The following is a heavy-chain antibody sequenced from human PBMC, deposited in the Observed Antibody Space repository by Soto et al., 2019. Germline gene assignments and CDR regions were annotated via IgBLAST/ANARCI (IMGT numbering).Heavy chain of an antibody. CDR2: LYHSGST. CDR3: ARGVGGYVN. Sequence: TLSLTCAVSGGSISSGGYSWSWIRQPPGKGLEWIGYLYHSGSTYYNPSLKSRVTISVDRSKNQFSLKLSSVTAADTAVYYCARGVGGYVNWGQGTLVTVSS. J-gene: IGHJ4*02. D-gene: IGHD5-12*01. V-gene: IGHV4-30-2*01. CDR1: GGSISSGGYS.